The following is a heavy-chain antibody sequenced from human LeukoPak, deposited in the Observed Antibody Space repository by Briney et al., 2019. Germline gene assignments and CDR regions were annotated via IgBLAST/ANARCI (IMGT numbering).Heavy chain of an antibody. CDR3: ARVREWPTWFDP. J-gene: IGHJ5*02. V-gene: IGHV4-59*12. CDR1: GGSISSYY. CDR2: IFYSGRT. Sequence: SETLSLTCTVSGGSISSYYWNWIRQPPGKGLEYIGYIFYSGRTNYNPSLKSRVTLSVDTSKNWFSLRLTSVTAANTAVYYCARVREWPTWFDPWGQGTLVTVSS. D-gene: IGHD2-8*01.